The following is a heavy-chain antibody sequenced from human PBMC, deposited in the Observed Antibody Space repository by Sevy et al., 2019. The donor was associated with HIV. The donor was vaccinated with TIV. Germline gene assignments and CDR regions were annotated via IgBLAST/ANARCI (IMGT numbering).Heavy chain of an antibody. CDR3: AKVGYCSSTSCYSIYYRMDV. D-gene: IGHD2-2*02. CDR1: GFTFSSNS. V-gene: IGHV3-23*01. Sequence: GGSLRLSCAASGFTFSSNSMSWVRQAPGKGLEWASGITGSGGSTYYVDSVKGRFTIFRDNSKNTLYLPMNSLRVEDTAVYYCAKVGYCSSTSCYSIYYRMDVWGQGTTVTVSS. J-gene: IGHJ6*02. CDR2: ITGSGGST.